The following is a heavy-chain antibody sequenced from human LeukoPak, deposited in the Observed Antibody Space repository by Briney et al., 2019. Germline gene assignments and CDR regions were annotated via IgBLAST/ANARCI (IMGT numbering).Heavy chain of an antibody. Sequence: PSETLSLTCTVSGGSISSYYWSWIRQPPGKGLEWIGYIYYSGSTNYNPSLKSRVTISVDTSKNQISLKLSSVTAADTAVYYCARAYGSGSYFFDYWGQGTLVTVSS. V-gene: IGHV4-59*01. D-gene: IGHD3-10*01. J-gene: IGHJ4*02. CDR1: GGSISSYY. CDR3: ARAYGSGSYFFDY. CDR2: IYYSGST.